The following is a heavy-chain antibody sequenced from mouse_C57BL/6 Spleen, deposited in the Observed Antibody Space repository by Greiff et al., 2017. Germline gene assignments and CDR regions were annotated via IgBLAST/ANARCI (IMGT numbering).Heavy chain of an antibody. CDR2: IYPGDGDT. V-gene: IGHV1-80*01. CDR1: GYAFSSYW. CDR3: ARQRYSNYDAMDY. D-gene: IGHD2-5*01. Sequence: VQLQQSGAELVKPGASVKISCKASGYAFSSYWMNWVKQRPGKGLEWIGQIYPGDGDTNYNGKCKGKATLTADKTSSTAYMQLSSLTSEDSAVYFCARQRYSNYDAMDYWGQGTSVTVSS. J-gene: IGHJ4*01.